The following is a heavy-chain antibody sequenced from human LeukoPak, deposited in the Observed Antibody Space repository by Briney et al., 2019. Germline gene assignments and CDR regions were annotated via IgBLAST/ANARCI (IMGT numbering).Heavy chain of an antibody. Sequence: GGSLRLSCAASGFTLSSYSMNWVRQAPGKGLEWVSSISSSSSYIYYADSVKGRFTISRDNAKNSLYLQMNSLRAEDTAVYYCARDLVVVADDYWGQGTLVTVSS. J-gene: IGHJ4*02. V-gene: IGHV3-21*01. D-gene: IGHD2-15*01. CDR1: GFTLSSYS. CDR3: ARDLVVVADDY. CDR2: ISSSSSYI.